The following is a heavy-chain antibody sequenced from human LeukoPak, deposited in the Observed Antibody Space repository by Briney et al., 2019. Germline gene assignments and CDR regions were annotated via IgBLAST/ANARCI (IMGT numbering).Heavy chain of an antibody. CDR3: AREMAAAGFNWFDP. D-gene: IGHD6-13*01. J-gene: IGHJ5*02. V-gene: IGHV1-69*13. CDR2: IIPIFGTA. Sequence: TSVKLSCKASGGTFSSYDISWVRQAPGQGLEWMGGIIPIFGTANYAQKFQGRVTITADESTSTAYMELSSLRSEDTAVYYCAREMAAAGFNWFDPWGQGTLVTVSS. CDR1: GGTFSSYD.